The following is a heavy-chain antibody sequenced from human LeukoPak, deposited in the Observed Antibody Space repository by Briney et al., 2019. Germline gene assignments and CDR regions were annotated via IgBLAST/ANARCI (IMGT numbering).Heavy chain of an antibody. Sequence: GGSLRLSCAASRFTLSISAMHWVPHAPRKGVERVGVISYDGSNKYYADSVKGRFTISRDNSKNTLYLQMNSLRAEDTAVYYCARITTTVTAIGYWGQGTLVTVS. V-gene: IGHV3-30*01. J-gene: IGHJ4*02. D-gene: IGHD4-17*01. CDR1: RFTLSISA. CDR2: ISYDGSNK. CDR3: ARITTTVTAIGY.